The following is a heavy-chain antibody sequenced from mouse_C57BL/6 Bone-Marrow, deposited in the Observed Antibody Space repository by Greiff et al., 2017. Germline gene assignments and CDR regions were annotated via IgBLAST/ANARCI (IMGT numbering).Heavy chain of an antibody. Sequence: QVQLQQPGAELVKPGASVKLSCKASGYTFTTYRMHWVKRRPGQGLEWIGMLHPNSGSTNYNEKFKSKATLTVDKSSSTAYMKHSSLTSEDAAVYYCAAIYYGNYFDYWGQGTTLTVSS. CDR2: LHPNSGST. CDR1: GYTFTTYR. D-gene: IGHD2-1*01. J-gene: IGHJ2*01. CDR3: AAIYYGNYFDY. V-gene: IGHV1-64*01.